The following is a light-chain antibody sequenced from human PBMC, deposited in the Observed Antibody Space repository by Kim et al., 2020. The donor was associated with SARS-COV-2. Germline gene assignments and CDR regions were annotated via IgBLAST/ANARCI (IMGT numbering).Light chain of an antibody. J-gene: IGKJ4*01. CDR3: LQSYSIPPT. V-gene: IGKV1-39*01. CDR1: QSISTY. CDR2: AAS. Sequence: ASVGDRVTITCRASQSISTYLVWYQHKAEKAPKLLIYAASRLESGVPSRFSGSGSGTDFTLTISSLQPEDFATYYCLQSYSIPPTFGGGTKVDIK.